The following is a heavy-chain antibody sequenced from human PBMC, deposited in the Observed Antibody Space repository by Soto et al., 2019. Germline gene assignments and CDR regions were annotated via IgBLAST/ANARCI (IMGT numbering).Heavy chain of an antibody. CDR2: ISISSSYI. CDR3: AREGIAAALDY. CDR1: GFTFSSYS. Sequence: EVQLVESGGGLVKPGGSLRLSCAASGFTFSSYSINWVPQAPGNGLEWVSSISISSSYIYYADSVKGRFTISRDNAKNLLYLQVTSLRAEDTAVYYCAREGIAAALDYWGQGTLVTVSS. D-gene: IGHD6-13*01. V-gene: IGHV3-21*01. J-gene: IGHJ4*02.